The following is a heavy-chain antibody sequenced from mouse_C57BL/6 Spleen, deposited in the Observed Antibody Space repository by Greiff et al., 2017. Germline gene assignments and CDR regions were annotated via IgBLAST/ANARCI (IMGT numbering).Heavy chain of an antibody. Sequence: QVQLQQPGAELVKPGASVKLSCKASGYTFTSYWMQWVKQRPGQGLEWIGEIDPSDSYTNYNQKVKGKATLTVDTSSSTAYMQLSSLTSEDSAVYYCARSPIYYGYPYYLDYWGQGTTLTVSS. CDR3: ARSPIYYGYPYYLDY. D-gene: IGHD2-2*01. J-gene: IGHJ2*01. CDR1: GYTFTSYW. CDR2: IDPSDSYT. V-gene: IGHV1-50*01.